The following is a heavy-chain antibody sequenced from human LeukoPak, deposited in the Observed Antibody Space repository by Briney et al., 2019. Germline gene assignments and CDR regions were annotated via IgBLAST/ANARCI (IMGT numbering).Heavy chain of an antibody. D-gene: IGHD3-10*02. V-gene: IGHV3-21*01. J-gene: IGHJ6*04. CDR2: VSSSSSHT. Sequence: GGSLRLSCAASGFTFSRNSMNWVRQTPGKGLEWASSVSSSSSHTYYADSVKGRFTISRDNAKNSLYLQMNSLRAEDTAVYYCAELGITMIGGVWGKGTTVTISS. CDR3: AELGITMIGGV. CDR1: GFTFSRNS.